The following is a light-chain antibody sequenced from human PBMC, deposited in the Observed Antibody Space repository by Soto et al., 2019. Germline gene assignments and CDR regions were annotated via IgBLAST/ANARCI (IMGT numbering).Light chain of an antibody. V-gene: IGLV2-14*01. J-gene: IGLJ2*01. Sequence: QSALTQPASVSGSPGQSITISCTGTSSDVGGYNYVSWYQQHPGKAAKLMIYDVSNRPSGVSNRFSGSKSGNTASLTISGLQAEDEADYYCSSYTSSSTWVFVGGTKVTVL. CDR3: SSYTSSSTWV. CDR1: SSDVGGYNY. CDR2: DVS.